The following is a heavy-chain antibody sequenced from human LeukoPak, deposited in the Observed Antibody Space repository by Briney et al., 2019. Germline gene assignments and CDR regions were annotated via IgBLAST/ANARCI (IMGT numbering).Heavy chain of an antibody. J-gene: IGHJ4*02. CDR2: ISGSGDST. Sequence: GGSLRLSCAASGFTFSNYAMSWVRQAPGKGLEWVSGISGSGDSTYYADSVKGRFTISRDNSKDTLYLQMNSLRAEDTAVYFCGYGSGNYNDYWGQGTLVTVSS. V-gene: IGHV3-23*01. CDR1: GFTFSNYA. D-gene: IGHD3-10*01. CDR3: GYGSGNYNDY.